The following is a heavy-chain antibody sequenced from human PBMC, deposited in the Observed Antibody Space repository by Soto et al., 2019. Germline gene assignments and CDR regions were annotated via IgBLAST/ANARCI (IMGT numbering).Heavy chain of an antibody. J-gene: IGHJ3*02. D-gene: IGHD3-22*01. CDR1: GYTITSYG. Sequence: ASVKVSCKASGYTITSYGISRVRKAPGKGPEWMGWISAYSGNTYYAQKLQGRVTMTTDTSTSTACMELRSLRSDDTAVYYCARDRSITMIVVGVDAFDIWGQGTMVTVSS. CDR3: ARDRSITMIVVGVDAFDI. CDR2: ISAYSGNT. V-gene: IGHV1-18*01.